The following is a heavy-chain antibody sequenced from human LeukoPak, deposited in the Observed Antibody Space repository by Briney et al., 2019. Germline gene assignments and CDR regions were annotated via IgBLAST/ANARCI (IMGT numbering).Heavy chain of an antibody. CDR2: FSWNSGSI. CDR3: AKDISSSAANWFDP. CDR1: GFTFDDFG. V-gene: IGHV3-9*01. D-gene: IGHD6-19*01. Sequence: PGGSLILSCAASGFTFDDFGMHWVRRATGKGLEWVSGFSWNSGSIGYADSVKGRFTISRDNAKNSLYLQMNSLRAEDTALYYCAKDISSSAANWFDPWGQGTLVTVSS. J-gene: IGHJ5*02.